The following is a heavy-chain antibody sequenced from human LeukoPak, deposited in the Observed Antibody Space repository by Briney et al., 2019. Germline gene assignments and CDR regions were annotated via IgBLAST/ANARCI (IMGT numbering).Heavy chain of an antibody. J-gene: IGHJ4*02. Sequence: GGSLRLSCAASGFTFSDYCMSWIRQAPGKGLEWVSYISSSGSTIYYADSVKGRFTISRDNAKNSLYLQMNSLRAEDTAVYYCARDRKRWLLDYWGQGTLVTVSS. D-gene: IGHD5-24*01. CDR2: ISSSGSTI. CDR1: GFTFSDYC. V-gene: IGHV3-11*04. CDR3: ARDRKRWLLDY.